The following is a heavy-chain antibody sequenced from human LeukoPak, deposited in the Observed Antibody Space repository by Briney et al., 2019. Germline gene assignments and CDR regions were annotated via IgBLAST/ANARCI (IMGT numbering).Heavy chain of an antibody. J-gene: IGHJ4*02. D-gene: IGHD3-3*01. CDR1: GFGITNYG. CDR3: ARGAGQLRFLEWLQFGEARPPAQIDY. Sequence: GGSLRLSCASSGFGITNYGIHWVRQAPGKGLEWVANIKQDGSEKHYVDSVKGRFTISRDNAKNSLYLQMNSLRAEDTAVYYCARGAGQLRFLEWLQFGEARPPAQIDYWGQGTLVTVSS. CDR2: IKQDGSEK. V-gene: IGHV3-7*01.